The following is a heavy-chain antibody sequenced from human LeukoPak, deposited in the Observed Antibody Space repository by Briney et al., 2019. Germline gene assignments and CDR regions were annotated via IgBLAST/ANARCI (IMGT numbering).Heavy chain of an antibody. J-gene: IGHJ6*04. D-gene: IGHD2-2*01. CDR1: GFTFSDYY. CDR2: ISSSSSYT. V-gene: IGHV3-11*06. CDR3: ARAPDCSSTSCYYYYGMDV. Sequence: PGGSLRLSCAASGFTFSDYYVSWIRQAPGKGLEWVSYISSSSSYTNYADSVKGRFTISRDNAKNSLYLQMNSLRAEDTAVYYCARAPDCSSTSCYYYYGMDVWGKGTTVTVSS.